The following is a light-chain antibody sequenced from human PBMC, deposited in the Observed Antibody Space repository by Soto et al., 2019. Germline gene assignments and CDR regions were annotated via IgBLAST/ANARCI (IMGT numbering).Light chain of an antibody. CDR2: DAS. J-gene: IGKJ3*01. CDR1: QSIGSF. Sequence: EIVLTQSPATLSLSPGERATLSCRASQSIGSFLAWYQQKPGQPPRLLIYDASNRATRIPGRFSGSGSGTDFTLTISSLEPEDFAFYYCQQRGNWPPTFGPGTKVNIK. CDR3: QQRGNWPPT. V-gene: IGKV3-11*01.